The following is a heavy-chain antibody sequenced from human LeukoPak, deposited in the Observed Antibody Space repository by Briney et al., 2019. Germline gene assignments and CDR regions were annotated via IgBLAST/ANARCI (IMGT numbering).Heavy chain of an antibody. CDR2: IYYSGST. Sequence: SETLSLTCSVSGGSISRSSYYWGWIRQPPGKGLEWIGSIYYSGSTYYNPSLKSRVTISVDTSKNQFSLKLSSVTAADTAVYYCASGPRPFDYWGQGTLITVSS. CDR1: GGSISRSSYY. CDR3: ASGPRPFDY. V-gene: IGHV4-39*01. J-gene: IGHJ4*02.